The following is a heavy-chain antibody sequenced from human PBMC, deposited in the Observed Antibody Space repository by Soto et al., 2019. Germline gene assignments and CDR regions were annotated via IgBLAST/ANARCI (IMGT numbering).Heavy chain of an antibody. CDR3: ARVSQYQLLLDY. J-gene: IGHJ4*02. Sequence: QVQLQESGPGLVKPSETLSLTCTVSGGSISSYYWSWIRQPPGKGLEWIGYIYYSGSTNYNPSLKSRVTISVDTSKNQFSLKLSSVTAADTAVYYCARVSQYQLLLDYWGQGTLVTISS. V-gene: IGHV4-59*01. CDR1: GGSISSYY. CDR2: IYYSGST. D-gene: IGHD2-2*01.